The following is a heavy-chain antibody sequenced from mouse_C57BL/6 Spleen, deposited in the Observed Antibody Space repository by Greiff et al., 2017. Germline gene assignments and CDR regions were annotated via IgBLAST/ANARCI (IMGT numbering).Heavy chain of an antibody. Sequence: DVKLQESGPGLVKPSQSLSLTCSVTGYSITSGYYWNWIRQFPGNKLEWMGYISYDGSNNYNPSLKNRISITRDTSKNQFFLKLNSVTTEDTATYYCARVYYGSSLDYWGQGTTLTVSS. V-gene: IGHV3-6*01. J-gene: IGHJ2*01. CDR1: GYSITSGYY. D-gene: IGHD1-1*01. CDR2: ISYDGSN. CDR3: ARVYYGSSLDY.